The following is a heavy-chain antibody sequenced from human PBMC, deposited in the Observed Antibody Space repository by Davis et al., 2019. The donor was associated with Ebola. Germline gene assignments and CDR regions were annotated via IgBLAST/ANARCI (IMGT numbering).Heavy chain of an antibody. CDR3: ARERIAARLVDY. CDR2: IIPMFGRP. D-gene: IGHD6-6*01. Sequence: SVKVSCKASGGPFSSYAISWVRQAPGQGLEWMGGIIPMFGRPNYAQKFQGRVTISADESTRTAYMELSSLRSEDTAVYYCARERIAARLVDYWGQGTLVTVSS. V-gene: IGHV1-69*13. J-gene: IGHJ4*02. CDR1: GGPFSSYA.